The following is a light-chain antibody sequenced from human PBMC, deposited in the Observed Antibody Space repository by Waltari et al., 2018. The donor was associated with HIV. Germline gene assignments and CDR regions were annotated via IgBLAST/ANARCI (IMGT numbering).Light chain of an antibody. V-gene: IGLV3-25*03. Sequence: SFELAQPPSVSVSPGQTATITCSGESLAKQYGYWYQQKSGQAPLLVIYKDTERPSGIPERFSGSTSGAIVTLTISGVQAEDEADYYCQSADTSGTYVVFGGGTKLTVL. CDR3: QSADTSGTYVV. CDR2: KDT. CDR1: SLAKQY. J-gene: IGLJ2*01.